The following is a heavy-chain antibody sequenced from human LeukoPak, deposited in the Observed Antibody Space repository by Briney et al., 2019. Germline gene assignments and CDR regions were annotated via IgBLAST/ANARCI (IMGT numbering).Heavy chain of an antibody. CDR1: GYTFTDYY. Sequence: ASVKVSCKASGYTFTDYYMHWVRQAPGQGLEWMGWINPNSGGTNHAQKFQGRVTMTRDTSISTAYMELSRLTSDDTAVYYCARGIAARNWFDPWGRGTLVTVSS. CDR3: ARGIAARNWFDP. D-gene: IGHD6-6*01. CDR2: INPNSGGT. V-gene: IGHV1-2*02. J-gene: IGHJ5*02.